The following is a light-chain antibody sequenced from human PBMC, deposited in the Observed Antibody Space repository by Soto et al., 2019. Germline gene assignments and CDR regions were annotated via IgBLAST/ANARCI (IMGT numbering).Light chain of an antibody. CDR2: GAS. V-gene: IGKV3-15*01. CDR3: QQYNNWPPYT. CDR1: QSISSN. Sequence: EIVMTQSPATLSVSPGDRATVSCRASQSISSNLAWYQHKPGQAPRLLIYGASTRATGVPDRFSGSGSGAEFTLTVSNLQSEDFAVYYCQQYNNWPPYTFGQGPKLEIK. J-gene: IGKJ2*01.